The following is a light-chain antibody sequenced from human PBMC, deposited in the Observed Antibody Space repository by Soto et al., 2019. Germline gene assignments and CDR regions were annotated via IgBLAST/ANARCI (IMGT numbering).Light chain of an antibody. J-gene: IGKJ5*01. V-gene: IGKV3-11*01. CDR1: QSVSSY. CDR2: DAS. CDR3: QQRRNWPPIT. Sequence: EIVFTQSPATLSFSPGRRSTLSCMASQSVSSYLAWYQQKPGQAPRLLIYDASNRATGIPARFSGSGSGTDFTLTISSLEPEDFAVYYCQQRRNWPPITFGQGTRLEIK.